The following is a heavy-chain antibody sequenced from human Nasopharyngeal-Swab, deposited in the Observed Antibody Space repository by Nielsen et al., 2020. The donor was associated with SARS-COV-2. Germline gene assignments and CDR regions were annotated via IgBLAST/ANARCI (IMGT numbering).Heavy chain of an antibody. D-gene: IGHD3-10*01. CDR2: VDPSDSYT. V-gene: IGHV5-10-1*01. CDR1: GYSSSNYW. CDR3: ARQYQNYFGSGDYHGAFDI. Sequence: GGSLRLSCEGSGYSSSNYWISWVRQVPGKGLEWMGKVDPSDSYTDYSPSLRGHVTISVDGSISTAYLQWSSLKASDTAMYYCARQYQNYFGSGDYHGAFDIWGQGTMVTVSS. J-gene: IGHJ3*02.